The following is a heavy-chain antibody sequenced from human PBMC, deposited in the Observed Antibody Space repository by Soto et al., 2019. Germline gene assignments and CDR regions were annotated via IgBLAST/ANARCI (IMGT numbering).Heavy chain of an antibody. CDR1: GGPFSSYA. Sequence: SVKVYFKASGGPFSSYAVSLVRQAPGQGLEWMGGIIPIFGTANYAQKFQGRVTITADESTSTAYMELSSLRSEDTAVYYCARDDSSGFHFDYWGQGTMVTVSS. CDR2: IIPIFGTA. CDR3: ARDDSSGFHFDY. D-gene: IGHD3-22*01. J-gene: IGHJ4*02. V-gene: IGHV1-69*13.